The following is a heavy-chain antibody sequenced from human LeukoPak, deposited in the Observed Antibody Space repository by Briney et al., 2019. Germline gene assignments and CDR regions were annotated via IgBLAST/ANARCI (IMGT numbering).Heavy chain of an antibody. CDR1: GFTFSSYG. D-gene: IGHD4-23*01. CDR2: ISYDGSNK. CDR3: AKRGDYGGNSPFDY. V-gene: IGHV3-30*18. Sequence: GGSLRLSCAASGFTFSSYGMHWVRQAPGKGLEWVAVISYDGSNKYYADSVKGRFTISRDNSKNTLYLQMNSLRVEDTAVYYCAKRGDYGGNSPFDYWGQGTLVTVSS. J-gene: IGHJ4*02.